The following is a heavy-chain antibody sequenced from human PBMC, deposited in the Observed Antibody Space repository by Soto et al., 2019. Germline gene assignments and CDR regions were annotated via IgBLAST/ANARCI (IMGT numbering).Heavy chain of an antibody. CDR1: GGSISSGGYY. J-gene: IGHJ5*02. D-gene: IGHD5-12*01. CDR3: ARVYSGYDYRGWFDP. Sequence: QVQLQESGPGLVKPSQTLSLTCTVSGGSISSGGYYWSWIRQHPGKGLEWIGYIYYSWITYNNPSLKSGVTISVDTSKNQFSLKLSSVTAADTAVYYCARVYSGYDYRGWFDPWGQGSLVTVSS. CDR2: IYYSWIT. V-gene: IGHV4-31*03.